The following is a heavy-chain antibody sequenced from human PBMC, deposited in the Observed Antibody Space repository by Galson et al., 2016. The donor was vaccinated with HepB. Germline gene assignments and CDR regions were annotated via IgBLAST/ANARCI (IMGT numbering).Heavy chain of an antibody. CDR2: ISNTSSTM. Sequence: SLRLSCAASGFTFSNYSMNWVRQAPGTGLEWVSYISNTSSTMNYADSVKGRFAISIDNAKNSLYLQMNSLRDEDTAVYYCATPGKTNHYWGQGTLVTVSS. J-gene: IGHJ4*02. CDR3: ATPGKTNHY. V-gene: IGHV3-48*02. D-gene: IGHD1-14*01. CDR1: GFTFSNYS.